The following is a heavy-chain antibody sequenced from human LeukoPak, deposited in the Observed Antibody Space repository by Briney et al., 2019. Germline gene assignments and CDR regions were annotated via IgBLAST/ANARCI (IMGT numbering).Heavy chain of an antibody. CDR3: ASFYYYGSGSPGAYYFDY. CDR1: GGTFSSYA. CDR2: ITPMFGTT. D-gene: IGHD3-10*01. Sequence: ASVKVSCKASGGTFSSYAISWVRQAPGQGLEWMGGITPMFGTTNYAQKFRGRVTITTDESTTTVYMELSSLKSEDTAFYYCASFYYYGSGSPGAYYFDYWGQGTLVTVSS. J-gene: IGHJ4*02. V-gene: IGHV1-69*05.